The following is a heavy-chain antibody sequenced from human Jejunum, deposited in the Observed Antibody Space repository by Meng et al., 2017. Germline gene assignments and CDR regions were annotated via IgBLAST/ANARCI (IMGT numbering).Heavy chain of an antibody. CDR2: VWPSGAT. J-gene: IGHJ4*02. CDR3: ARAIRERYFDS. V-gene: IGHV4-4*02. Sequence: QVRLQESGPGLVTPSGSLSLSFTVSGVSTTAPFYWTWIRQAPGKGLEWIGEVWPSGATSYNPSLSSRIPISIDTSNNQFSLEVAFLTAADTAVYYCARAIRERYFDSWGQGTLVTVSS. D-gene: IGHD1-14*01. CDR1: GVSTTAPFY.